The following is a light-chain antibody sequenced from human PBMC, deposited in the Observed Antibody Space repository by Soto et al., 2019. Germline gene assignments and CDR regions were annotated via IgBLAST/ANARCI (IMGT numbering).Light chain of an antibody. Sequence: EIVLTQSPGTLSLSPGERATLSCRASQSISSSYLAWYQQRPGQAPRLLIFGASYRATGIPDRFSGSESATDFTLTICRLEPEDFAVYYCQQYSSSPPEFTFGPGTKVDSK. CDR2: GAS. J-gene: IGKJ3*01. V-gene: IGKV3-20*01. CDR1: QSISSSY. CDR3: QQYSSSPPEFT.